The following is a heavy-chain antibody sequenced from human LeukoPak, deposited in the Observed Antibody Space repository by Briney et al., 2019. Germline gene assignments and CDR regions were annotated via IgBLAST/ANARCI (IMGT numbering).Heavy chain of an antibody. CDR1: GFTFSSYA. D-gene: IGHD1-26*01. CDR2: ISYDGSNK. V-gene: IGHV3-30-3*01. Sequence: GGSLRLSCAASGFTFSSYAMHWVRQAPGKGLEWVAVISYDGSNKYYADSVKGRFTISRDNSKNTLYLQMNSLRAEDTAVYYCARVPSGSYPDPSLDYWGQGTLVTVS. J-gene: IGHJ4*02. CDR3: ARVPSGSYPDPSLDY.